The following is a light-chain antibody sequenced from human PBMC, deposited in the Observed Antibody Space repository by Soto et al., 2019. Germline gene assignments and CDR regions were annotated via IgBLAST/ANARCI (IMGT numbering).Light chain of an antibody. CDR2: GAS. CDR3: QQYGGSRWT. J-gene: IGKJ1*01. V-gene: IGKV3-20*01. CDR1: QSVSSTY. Sequence: EIVLTQSPSTLSLSPGERATLSCRASQSVSSTYLAGYQQKPGQAPRLLIYGASNRATDIPDRFSGSGSGTDFTLTISRLEPEDFAVYYCQQYGGSRWTFGQGTRVDI.